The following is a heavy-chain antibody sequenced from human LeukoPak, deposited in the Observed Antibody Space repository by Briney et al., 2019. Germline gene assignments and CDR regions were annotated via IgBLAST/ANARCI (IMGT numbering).Heavy chain of an antibody. CDR1: GFTFSTYW. V-gene: IGHV3-7*04. D-gene: IGHD3-22*01. CDR2: IKQDGSDK. Sequence: GGSLRLSCAASGFTFSTYWMAWVRQAPGKGLEWVANIKQDGSDKYYVDSVKGRFTISRDNAKNSVYLQMNRLRAEDTAVYYCARGGHYSDSGGYYHDAFDIWGRGTVVTVSS. J-gene: IGHJ3*02. CDR3: ARGGHYSDSGGYYHDAFDI.